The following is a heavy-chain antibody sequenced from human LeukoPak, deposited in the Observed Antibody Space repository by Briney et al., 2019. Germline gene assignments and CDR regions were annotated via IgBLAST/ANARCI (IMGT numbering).Heavy chain of an antibody. CDR1: GDSISNYY. J-gene: IGHJ6*03. CDR3: ARGTYYYYYMDV. CDR2: IYTSGST. V-gene: IGHV4-4*07. Sequence: SETLSLTCTVSGDSISNYYWSWIRQPAGKGLEWIGRIYTSGSTNYNPSLKSRVTMSVDTSKNQSSLKLSSVTAADTAVYYCARGTYYYYYMDVWGKGTTVTVSS.